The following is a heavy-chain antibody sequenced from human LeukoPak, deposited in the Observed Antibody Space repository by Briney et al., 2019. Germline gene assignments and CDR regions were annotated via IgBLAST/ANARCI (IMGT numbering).Heavy chain of an antibody. J-gene: IGHJ4*02. CDR1: GGSISSSSYY. D-gene: IGHD6-13*01. Sequence: SETLSLTCSVSGGSISSSSYYWSWIRQPPGKGLEWIGEINHSGSTNYNPSLKSRVTISVDTSKNQFSLKLSSVTAADTAVYYCARDNRQLALDYWGQGTLVTVSS. CDR2: INHSGST. V-gene: IGHV4-39*07. CDR3: ARDNRQLALDY.